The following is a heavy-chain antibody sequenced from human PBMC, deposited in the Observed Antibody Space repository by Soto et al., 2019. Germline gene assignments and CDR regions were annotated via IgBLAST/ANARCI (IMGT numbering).Heavy chain of an antibody. V-gene: IGHV3-7*01. Sequence: PGGSLRLSCAASGFTFSSYWMSWVRQAPGKGLEWVANIKQDGSEKYYVDSVKGRFTISRDNAKNSLYLQMNSLRAEDTAVYYCAKHAEYQLVSWFDPWGQGTLVTVSS. D-gene: IGHD2-2*01. CDR3: AKHAEYQLVSWFDP. J-gene: IGHJ5*02. CDR2: IKQDGSEK. CDR1: GFTFSSYW.